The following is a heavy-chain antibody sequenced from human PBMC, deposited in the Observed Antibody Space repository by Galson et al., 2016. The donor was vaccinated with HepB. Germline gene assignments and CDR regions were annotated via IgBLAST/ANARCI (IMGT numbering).Heavy chain of an antibody. Sequence: LSLTCVVSGGSMSSDAYSWSWIRQPPGKGLEWIGYLYHSGSTYYNPSLKSRVTISVDRSKNQFYLNLTSVTATDTAVYYCAGAPPPRRYFDRWGRGTLVAVSS. J-gene: IGHJ2*01. CDR2: LYHSGST. D-gene: IGHD1-14*01. CDR3: AGAPPPRRYFDR. V-gene: IGHV4-30-2*01. CDR1: GGSMSSDAYS.